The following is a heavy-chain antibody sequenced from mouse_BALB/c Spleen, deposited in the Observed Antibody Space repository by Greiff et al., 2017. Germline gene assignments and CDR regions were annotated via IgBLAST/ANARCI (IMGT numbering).Heavy chain of an antibody. CDR3: AKILTGTGNFDY. CDR2: INPSTGYT. V-gene: IGHV1-7*01. D-gene: IGHD4-1*01. CDR1: GYTFTSYW. J-gene: IGHJ2*01. Sequence: QVQLQQSGAELAKPGASVKMSCKASGYTFTSYWMHWVKQRPGQGLEWIGYINPSTGYTEYNQKFKDKATLTADKSSSTAYMQLSSLTSEDSAVYYCAKILTGTGNFDYWGQGTTLTVSP.